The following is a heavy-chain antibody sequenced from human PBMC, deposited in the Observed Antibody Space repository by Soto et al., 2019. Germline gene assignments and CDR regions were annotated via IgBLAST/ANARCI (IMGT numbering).Heavy chain of an antibody. J-gene: IGHJ3*02. CDR1: GGSISSGGYY. CDR2: IYYSGST. CDR3: ARAPRGNYGYYYTGAFDI. Sequence: SETLSLTCTVSGGSISSGGYYWSWIRQHPGKGLEWIGYIYYSGSTNYNPSLKSRVTISVDTSKNQFSLKLSSVTAADTAVYYCARAPRGNYGYYYTGAFDIWGQGTMVTVSS. D-gene: IGHD3-22*01. V-gene: IGHV4-61*08.